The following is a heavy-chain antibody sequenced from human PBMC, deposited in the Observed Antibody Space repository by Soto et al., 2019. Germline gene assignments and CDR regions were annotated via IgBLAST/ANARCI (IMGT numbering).Heavy chain of an antibody. CDR1: GYTFTSYA. V-gene: IGHV1-3*01. CDR2: INAGNGNT. J-gene: IGHJ6*02. D-gene: IGHD1-7*01. Sequence: ASVKVSCKASGYTFTSYAMHWVRQAPGQRLEWMGWINAGNGNTKYSQKFQGRVTITRDTSTSTAYMELRSLRSDDTAVYYCASSPKTGTTLYYYYGMDVWGQGTTVTVSS. CDR3: ASSPKTGTTLYYYYGMDV.